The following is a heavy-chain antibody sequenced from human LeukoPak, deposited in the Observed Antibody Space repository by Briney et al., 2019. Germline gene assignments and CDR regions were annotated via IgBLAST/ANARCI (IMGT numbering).Heavy chain of an antibody. V-gene: IGHV3-23*01. Sequence: GGSLRLSCAASGFTFSNYAMSWVRQAPGKGLEWVSAIRSNGVTTYDADSVKGRFTISRDNSKNTLYLEMKSLRADDTAVYYCAREQNSYGPGLDYWGQGTLVTVSS. D-gene: IGHD5-18*01. CDR3: AREQNSYGPGLDY. CDR1: GFTFSNYA. J-gene: IGHJ4*02. CDR2: IRSNGVTT.